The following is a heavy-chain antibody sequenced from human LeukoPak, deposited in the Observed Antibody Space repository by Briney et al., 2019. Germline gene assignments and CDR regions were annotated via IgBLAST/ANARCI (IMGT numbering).Heavy chain of an antibody. CDR1: GGSVSSSGYY. CDR3: ARPGIAATGAFGC. J-gene: IGHJ4*02. D-gene: IGHD6-13*01. Sequence: SETLSLTCTVSGGSVSSSGYYWGWIRQPPGEGLEWIGSIYYSGSTYYNPSLKSRVSISVDTSKNQFSLNLTSVTAADTAVYFCARPGIAATGAFGCWGQGTLVTVSS. CDR2: IYYSGST. V-gene: IGHV4-39*01.